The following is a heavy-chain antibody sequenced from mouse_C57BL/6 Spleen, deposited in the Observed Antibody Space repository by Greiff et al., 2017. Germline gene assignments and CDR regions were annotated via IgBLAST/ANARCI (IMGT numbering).Heavy chain of an antibody. J-gene: IGHJ4*01. V-gene: IGHV1-69*01. Sequence: QVQLQQPGAELVMPGASVKLSCKASGYTFTSYWMHWVKQRPGQGLGWTGEIDPSDSYTNYNQKFKGKSTLTVDKSSSTAYMQLSSLTSEDSAVYYCARLRGGDYYAMDYWGQGTSVTVSS. CDR3: ARLRGGDYYAMDY. CDR2: IDPSDSYT. CDR1: GYTFTSYW.